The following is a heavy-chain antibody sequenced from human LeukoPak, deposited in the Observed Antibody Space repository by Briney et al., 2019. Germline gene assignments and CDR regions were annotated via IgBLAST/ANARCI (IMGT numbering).Heavy chain of an antibody. V-gene: IGHV3-30-3*01. J-gene: IGHJ4*02. D-gene: IGHD3-22*01. CDR3: ARYYYDSSCFDDY. Sequence: GGSLRLSCAASGFTFSSYAMHWVRQAPGKGLERVAVISYDGSNKYYADSVKGRFTISRDNSKNTLYLQMNSLRAEETAVYYCARYYYDSSCFDDYWGQGTLVTVSS. CDR1: GFTFSSYA. CDR2: ISYDGSNK.